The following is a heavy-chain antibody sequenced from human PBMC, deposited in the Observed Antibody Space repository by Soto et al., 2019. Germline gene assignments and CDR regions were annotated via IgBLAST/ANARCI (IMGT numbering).Heavy chain of an antibody. CDR2: IIPILGTT. CDR3: AHSADSAGLLYYFEC. D-gene: IGHD4-17*01. J-gene: IGHJ4*02. CDR1: GGSFSRYT. V-gene: IGHV1-69*08. Sequence: QVQLMQSGAEVKKPGSSVKVSCKASGGSFSRYTVSWVRQAPGQGLEWIGRIIPILGTTNYAQKFQGRVTITAVKSTSAAYMELSSLTSQDTAVYYSAHSADSAGLLYYFECWGQGTLVTVAS.